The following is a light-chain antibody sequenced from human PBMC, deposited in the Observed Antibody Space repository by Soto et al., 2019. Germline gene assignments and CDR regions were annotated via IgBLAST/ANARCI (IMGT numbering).Light chain of an antibody. CDR2: AAS. CDR1: QSVSSSY. CDR3: QQYGSSTWT. J-gene: IGKJ1*01. Sequence: EIALTQSPGTLSLSPGERAALSWRASQSVSSSYLAWYQQKPGQAPRLLIYAASNRATGIPARFSGSGSGTDFTLTISRLEPEDFAVYYCQQYGSSTWTFGQGTKVDIK. V-gene: IGKV3-20*01.